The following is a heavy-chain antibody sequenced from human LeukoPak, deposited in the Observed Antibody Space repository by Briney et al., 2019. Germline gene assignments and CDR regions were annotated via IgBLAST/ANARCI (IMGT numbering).Heavy chain of an antibody. CDR3: ARDRESYGVDV. J-gene: IGHJ6*02. CDR2: ISTGGSTI. CDR1: GFTFSSHW. V-gene: IGHV3-48*01. Sequence: PGGSLRLSCAASGFTFSSHWMNWVRQAPGKGLEWVSYISTGGSTIYYADSVKGRFTISRDNAQNSLYLQMNSLRAEDTAVYYCARDRESYGVDVWGQGTTVTVSS.